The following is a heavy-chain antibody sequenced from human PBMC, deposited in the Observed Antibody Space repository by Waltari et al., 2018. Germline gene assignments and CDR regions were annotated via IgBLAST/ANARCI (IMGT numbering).Heavy chain of an antibody. D-gene: IGHD6-19*01. CDR1: GYSFTSYW. J-gene: IGHJ4*02. Sequence: EVQLVQSGAEVKKPGESLKISCKGSGYSFTSYWIGWVRQMTGKGLEWMGIILTGDIDTKYSPSFQGQVTISADKSISTAYLQWSSLKASDTAMYYCARRTAVAGDFDYWGQGTLVTVSS. V-gene: IGHV5-51*01. CDR2: ILTGDIDT. CDR3: ARRTAVAGDFDY.